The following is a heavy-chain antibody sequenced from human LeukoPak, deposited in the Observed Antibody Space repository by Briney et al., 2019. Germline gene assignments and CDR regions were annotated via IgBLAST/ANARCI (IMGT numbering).Heavy chain of an antibody. J-gene: IGHJ4*02. D-gene: IGHD1-26*01. CDR2: MNPNSGNT. CDR3: ARNFIVGATGDYFDY. Sequence: ASVTVSCMASGYTFTSYDINWVRQAPGQGLEWMGWMNPNSGNTGYAQKFQGRVTMTRDTSTSTVYMELSSLRSEDTAVYYCARNFIVGATGDYFDYWGQGTLVTVSS. CDR1: GYTFTSYD. V-gene: IGHV1-8*01.